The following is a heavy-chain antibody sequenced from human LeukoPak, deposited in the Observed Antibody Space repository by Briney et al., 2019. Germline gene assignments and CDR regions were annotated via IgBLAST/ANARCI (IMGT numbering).Heavy chain of an antibody. Sequence: GGSLRLSCAASGFTFSDYYMSWIRQAPGKGLEWVSYISSSGSTIYYADSVKGRFIISRDNAKNSLYLQMNSLRAEDTAVYYCASPGIYGDYEYGMDVWGQGTTVTVSS. D-gene: IGHD4-17*01. V-gene: IGHV3-11*01. CDR3: ASPGIYGDYEYGMDV. CDR2: ISSSGSTI. J-gene: IGHJ6*02. CDR1: GFTFSDYY.